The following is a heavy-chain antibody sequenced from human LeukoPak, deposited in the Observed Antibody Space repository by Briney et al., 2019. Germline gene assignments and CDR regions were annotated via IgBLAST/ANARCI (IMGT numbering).Heavy chain of an antibody. CDR2: INHSGST. J-gene: IGHJ5*02. Sequence: SETLSLTCAVYGGSFSGYYWSWLRQPPGKGLEWIGEINHSGSTNYNPSLKSRVTISVDTSKNQFSLKLSSVTAADTAVYYCARGGYGDGSNWFDPWGQGTLVTVSS. CDR1: GGSFSGYY. D-gene: IGHD4-17*01. CDR3: ARGGYGDGSNWFDP. V-gene: IGHV4-34*01.